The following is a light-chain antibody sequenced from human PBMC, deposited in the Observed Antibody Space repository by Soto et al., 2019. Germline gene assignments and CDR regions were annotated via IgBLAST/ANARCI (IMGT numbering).Light chain of an antibody. CDR2: GAS. V-gene: IGKV3-15*01. Sequence: EIVMTQSPATLSVSPGERGTFSCRASQSVSSNLAWFQQKPGQAPRLLIYGASTRATGIPARFSGSGSGTEFTLTISSLQSEDFAVYCCQQYNNWPRTFGQGTKLEIK. CDR3: QQYNNWPRT. J-gene: IGKJ2*01. CDR1: QSVSSN.